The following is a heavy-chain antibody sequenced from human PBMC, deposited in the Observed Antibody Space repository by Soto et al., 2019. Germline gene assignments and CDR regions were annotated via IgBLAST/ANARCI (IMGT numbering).Heavy chain of an antibody. CDR1: DNSISSFY. CDR3: ARTTVADNFGKWFHP. D-gene: IGHD6-19*01. V-gene: IGHV4-59*01. Sequence: LSLTCTVSDNSISSFYWSWIRQPPGKGLEWIGYIYFSGSTNYNPSLKSRVTISIDTSKSQFSLKLTSVTTADTAMYYCARTTVADNFGKWFHPWGLGALVTVPS. J-gene: IGHJ5*02. CDR2: IYFSGST.